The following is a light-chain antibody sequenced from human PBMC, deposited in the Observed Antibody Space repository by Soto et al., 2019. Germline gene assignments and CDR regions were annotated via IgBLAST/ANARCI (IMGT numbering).Light chain of an antibody. CDR2: RDY. CDR3: AAWDDSLNGVV. CDR1: SSNIGRSY. J-gene: IGLJ2*01. V-gene: IGLV1-47*01. Sequence: QSVLTQPPSASGAPGQRVTISCSGTSSNIGRSYVYWYQQRPGTAPKLLIYRDYERPSGVPDRFSGSKSGTSASLAISGLRSEDETEYYCAAWDDSLNGVVFGGGTQLTVL.